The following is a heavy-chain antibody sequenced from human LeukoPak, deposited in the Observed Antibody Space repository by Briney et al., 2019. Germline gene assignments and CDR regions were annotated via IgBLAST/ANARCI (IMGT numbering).Heavy chain of an antibody. Sequence: PSETLSLTCTVSGGSISSYYWSWIRQPPGKGLEWIGYIYYSGSTNYNPSLKSRVTISVDTSKNQFSLKLSSVTAADTAVYYCARVAIVVVPAAITNYYYYYMDVWGKGTTVTVSS. D-gene: IGHD2-2*01. J-gene: IGHJ6*03. V-gene: IGHV4-59*08. CDR1: GGSISSYY. CDR2: IYYSGST. CDR3: ARVAIVVVPAAITNYYYYYMDV.